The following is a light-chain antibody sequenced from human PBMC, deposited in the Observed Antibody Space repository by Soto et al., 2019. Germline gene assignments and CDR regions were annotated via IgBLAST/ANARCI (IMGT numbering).Light chain of an antibody. CDR2: DAS. V-gene: IGKV1-5*01. CDR1: QTISNW. J-gene: IGKJ5*01. CDR3: QQGSTTPIT. Sequence: DIQMTQSPSTLSASLRDRVTITCRASQTISNWLAWYQQKPGKAPKLLIYDASTLESGVPSRCNASGSGTDFTLSISSLQPEDFSTYYCQQGSTTPITFGLGTRLENK.